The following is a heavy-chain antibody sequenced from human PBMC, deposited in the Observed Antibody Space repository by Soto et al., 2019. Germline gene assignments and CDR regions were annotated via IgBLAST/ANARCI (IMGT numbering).Heavy chain of an antibody. V-gene: IGHV3-11*06. Sequence: PGGSLRLSCGASGFTFSDSFMSWIRQAPGKGLEFVSYINRKSTYTSYAVSVRGRFTISRDNAKNSLYLQMNSLRVEDTAVYYCASGTYSADDVYDIWGQGAMVTVS. CDR3: ASGTYSADDVYDI. CDR1: GFTFSDSF. CDR2: INRKSTYT. D-gene: IGHD1-26*01. J-gene: IGHJ3*02.